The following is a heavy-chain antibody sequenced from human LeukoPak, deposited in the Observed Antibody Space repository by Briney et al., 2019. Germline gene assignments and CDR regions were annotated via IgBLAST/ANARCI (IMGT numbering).Heavy chain of an antibody. CDR3: ARVEGLWIAAAGQGDY. CDR2: MNPNSGNT. V-gene: IGHV1-8*01. J-gene: IGHJ4*02. Sequence: ASVKVSCKASGYTFTSYDINWVRQATGQGLEWMGWMNPNSGNTGYAQKFQGRVTMTRNTSISTAYMELSSLRSDDTAVYYCARVEGLWIAAAGQGDYWGQGTLVTVSS. CDR1: GYTFTSYD. D-gene: IGHD6-13*01.